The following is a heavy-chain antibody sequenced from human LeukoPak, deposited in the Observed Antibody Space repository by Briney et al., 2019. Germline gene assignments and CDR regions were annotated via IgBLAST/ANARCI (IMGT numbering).Heavy chain of an antibody. D-gene: IGHD3-10*01. V-gene: IGHV3-7*04. J-gene: IGHJ4*02. CDR3: ARRHHFGFLDS. CDR1: GVMFPSYW. Sequence: PGGSLRLSCAASGVMFPSYWMTWVRQAPEKGLEWVANIKQDGSEKYYVDSVKGRFTISRDNAKNSVYLQMNRLRAEDTAVYYCARRHHFGFLDSWGQGTLVTVSS. CDR2: IKQDGSEK.